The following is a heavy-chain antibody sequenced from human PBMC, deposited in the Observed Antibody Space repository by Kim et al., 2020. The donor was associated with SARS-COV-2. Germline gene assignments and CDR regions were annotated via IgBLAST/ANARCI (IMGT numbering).Heavy chain of an antibody. CDR1: GFTFSDYY. CDR3: APTINWNAAFDY. V-gene: IGHV3-11*01. Sequence: GGSLRLSCAASGFTFSDYYMSWIRQAPGKGLEWVSYISSSGSTIYYADSVKGRFTISRDNAKNSLYLQMNSLRAEDTAVYYCAPTINWNAAFDYWGQGTLVTVSS. CDR2: ISSSGSTI. D-gene: IGHD1-1*01. J-gene: IGHJ4*02.